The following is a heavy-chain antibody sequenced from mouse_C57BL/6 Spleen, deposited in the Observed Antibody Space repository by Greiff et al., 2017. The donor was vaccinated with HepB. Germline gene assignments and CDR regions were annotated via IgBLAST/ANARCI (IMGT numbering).Heavy chain of an antibody. J-gene: IGHJ2*01. CDR2: IDPEDGDT. V-gene: IGHV14-1*01. CDR1: GFNIKDYY. D-gene: IGHD1-1*01. Sequence: VQLKQSGAELVRPGASVKLSCTASGFNIKDYYMHWVKQRPEQGLEWIGRIDPEDGDTEYAPKFQGKATMTADTSSNTAYLQLSSLTSEDTAVYYCTTTTAVATRGYFDYWGQGTTLTVSS. CDR3: TTTTAVATRGYFDY.